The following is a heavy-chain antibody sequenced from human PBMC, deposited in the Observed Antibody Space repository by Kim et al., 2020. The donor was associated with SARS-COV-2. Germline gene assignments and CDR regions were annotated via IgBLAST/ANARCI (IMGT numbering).Heavy chain of an antibody. Sequence: GGSLRLSCAASGFTFSSYAMSWVRQAPGKGLEWVSAISGSGGSTYYADSVKGRFTISRDNSKNTLYLQMNSLRAEDTAVYYCAVGGIAARSAGRSPKGKNFDYWGQGTLVTVSS. V-gene: IGHV3-23*01. D-gene: IGHD6-6*01. CDR3: AVGGIAARSAGRSPKGKNFDY. CDR1: GFTFSSYA. J-gene: IGHJ4*02. CDR2: ISGSGGST.